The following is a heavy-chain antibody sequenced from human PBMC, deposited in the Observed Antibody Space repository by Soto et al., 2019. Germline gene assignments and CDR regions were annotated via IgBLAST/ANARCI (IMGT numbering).Heavy chain of an antibody. CDR2: ISYDGSNK. D-gene: IGHD2-2*02. Sequence: QVQLVESGGGVVQPGRSLRLSCAASGFTFSSYAMHWVRQAPGKGLEWVAVISYDGSNKYYADSVKGRFTISRDNSQNTLYLQMNSLRAEDTAVYYCAGERGCSSTSCYTGLGNYYYYGMDVWGQGTTVTVSS. V-gene: IGHV3-30-3*01. J-gene: IGHJ6*02. CDR1: GFTFSSYA. CDR3: AGERGCSSTSCYTGLGNYYYYGMDV.